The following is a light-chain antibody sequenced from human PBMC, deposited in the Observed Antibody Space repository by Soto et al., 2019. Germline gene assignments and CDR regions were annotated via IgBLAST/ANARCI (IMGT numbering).Light chain of an antibody. J-gene: IGKJ5*01. CDR1: QSVSSSY. CDR2: GAS. CDR3: QQYGSSPIT. V-gene: IGKV3-20*01. Sequence: IVSTQSPGTLSLSPGDRATLSCRASQSVSSSYLAWYQQKPGQAPRLLIYGASTRATGIPDRFSGDGSVTHFTLTISRLEAEDFAMYYCQQYGSSPITFGQGTRLEIK.